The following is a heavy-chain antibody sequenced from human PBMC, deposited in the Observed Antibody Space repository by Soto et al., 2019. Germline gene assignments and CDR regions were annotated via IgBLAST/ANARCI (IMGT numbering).Heavy chain of an antibody. CDR1: GFTFSSYA. CDR3: ARGGPTYYYYGMDV. CDR2: ISYDGSNK. D-gene: IGHD2-21*01. J-gene: IGHJ6*02. Sequence: QVQLVESGGGVVQPGRSLRLSCAPSGFTFSSYAMHWVRQAPGNGLEWVAVISYDGSNKYYADSVKGRFTISRDNSKNTLYLQMNSLRVEDTAVYYCARGGPTYYYYGMDVWGQGTTVTVSS. V-gene: IGHV3-30-3*01.